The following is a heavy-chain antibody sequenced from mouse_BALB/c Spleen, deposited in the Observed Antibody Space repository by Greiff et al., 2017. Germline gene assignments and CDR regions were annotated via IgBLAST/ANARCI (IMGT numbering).Heavy chain of an antibody. Sequence: QVQLKQSGAELVKPGASVKLSCKTSGYTFTSYWIQWVKQRPGQGLGWIGEIFPGTGTTYYNEKFKGKATLTIDTSSSTAYMQLSSLTSEDSAVYFCARRHYYGSMDYWGQGTSVTVSS. D-gene: IGHD1-2*01. V-gene: IGHV1S132*01. J-gene: IGHJ4*01. CDR1: GYTFTSYW. CDR2: IFPGTGTT. CDR3: ARRHYYGSMDY.